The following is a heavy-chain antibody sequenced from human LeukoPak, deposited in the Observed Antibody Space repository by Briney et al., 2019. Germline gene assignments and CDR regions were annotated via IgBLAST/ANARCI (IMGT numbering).Heavy chain of an antibody. D-gene: IGHD3-3*01. J-gene: IGHJ4*02. Sequence: SETLSLACTVSGGSISSGGYYWSWIRQHPGKGLEWIGYIYYSGSTYYNPSLKSRVTISLDTSKNQFSLKLSSVTAADTAVYYCAREGGFYRPLDYSGQGALVTVSS. CDR1: GGSISSGGYY. CDR3: AREGGFYRPLDY. V-gene: IGHV4-31*03. CDR2: IYYSGST.